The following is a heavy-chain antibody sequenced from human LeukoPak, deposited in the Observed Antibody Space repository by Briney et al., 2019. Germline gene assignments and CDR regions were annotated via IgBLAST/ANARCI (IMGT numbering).Heavy chain of an antibody. V-gene: IGHV4-34*01. J-gene: IGHJ5*02. CDR2: INHSGST. CDR3: ARSTPLRFLEWLVYDP. CDR1: GGSFSGYY. D-gene: IGHD3-3*01. Sequence: SETLSLTCAVYGGSFSGYYWSWIRQPPGKGLEWIGEINHSGSTNYIPSLKSRVTISVDTSKNQFSLKLSSVTAADTAVYYCARSTPLRFLEWLVYDPWGQGTLVTVSS.